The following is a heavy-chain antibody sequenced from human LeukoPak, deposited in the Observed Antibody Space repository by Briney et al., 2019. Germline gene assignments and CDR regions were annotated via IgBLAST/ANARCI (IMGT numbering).Heavy chain of an antibody. J-gene: IGHJ4*02. CDR1: GGSFSGYY. CDR2: KFYTGRT. Sequence: PSETLSLTCAVYGGSFSGYYWSWIRQPPGKGLEWIVSKFYTGRTYYNPSLKSRVTISVDTSKNQFSLNLSFVTAADTAVYYCAKEPTGDKSFDNWGQGTLVTVSS. V-gene: IGHV4-34*11. CDR3: AKEPTGDKSFDN. D-gene: IGHD7-27*01.